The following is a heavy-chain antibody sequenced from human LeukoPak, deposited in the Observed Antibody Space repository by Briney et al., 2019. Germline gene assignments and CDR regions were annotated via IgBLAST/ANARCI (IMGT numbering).Heavy chain of an antibody. D-gene: IGHD3-22*01. Sequence: SVKVSCKASGGTFTSCATSWVRQAPGQGLEWMGRIIPIFGTANYAQKFQGRVTITTDESTSTAYMELSSLRSEDTAVYYCARDGVYYDSSGYAGFDYWGQGTLVTVSS. V-gene: IGHV1-69*05. CDR1: GGTFTSCA. CDR3: ARDGVYYDSSGYAGFDY. CDR2: IIPIFGTA. J-gene: IGHJ4*02.